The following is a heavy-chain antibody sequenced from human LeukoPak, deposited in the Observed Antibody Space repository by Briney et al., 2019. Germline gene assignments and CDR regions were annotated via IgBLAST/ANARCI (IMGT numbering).Heavy chain of an antibody. D-gene: IGHD3-22*01. CDR3: AREGEDYYDSSGPIDY. CDR2: IYSGGST. Sequence: PGGSLRLSCAASGFTVSSNYVSWVRQAPGKGLEWVSVIYSGGSTYYADSVKGRFTISRDNSKNTLYLQMNSLRAEDTAVYYCAREGEDYYDSSGPIDYWGQGTLVTVSS. J-gene: IGHJ4*02. V-gene: IGHV3-53*01. CDR1: GFTVSSNY.